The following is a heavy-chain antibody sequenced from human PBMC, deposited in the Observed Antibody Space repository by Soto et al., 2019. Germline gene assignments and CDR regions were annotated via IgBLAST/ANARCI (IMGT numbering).Heavy chain of an antibody. J-gene: IGHJ4*02. V-gene: IGHV1-8*01. D-gene: IGHD3-3*01. CDR3: ARIRSGITIFGVVIPPLDY. Sequence: GASVKVSCKASGYTFTSYDINWVRQATGQGLEWMGWMNPNSGNTGYAQKFQGRVTMTRNTSISTAYMELSSLRSEDTAVYYCARIRSGITIFGVVIPPLDYWGQGTLVTVSS. CDR2: MNPNSGNT. CDR1: GYTFTSYD.